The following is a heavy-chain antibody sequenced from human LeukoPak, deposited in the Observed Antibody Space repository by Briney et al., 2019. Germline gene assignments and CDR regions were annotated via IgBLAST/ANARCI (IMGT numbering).Heavy chain of an antibody. CDR2: INHSGST. CDR3: ARGAGKWFPDAFGI. Sequence: SETLSLTCAVYGGSFSGYYWSWIRQPPGKGLEWIGEINHSGSTNYNPSLKSRVTISVDTSKNQFSLKLSSVTAADTAVYYCARGAGKWFPDAFGIWGQGTMVTVSS. V-gene: IGHV4-34*01. J-gene: IGHJ3*02. CDR1: GGSFSGYY. D-gene: IGHD3-10*01.